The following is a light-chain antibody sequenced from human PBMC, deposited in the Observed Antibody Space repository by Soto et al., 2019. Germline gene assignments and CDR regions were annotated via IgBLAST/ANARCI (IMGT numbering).Light chain of an antibody. CDR2: HDS. V-gene: IGLV3-21*02. CDR3: QVWDRTSDHYV. J-gene: IGLJ1*01. Sequence: SYELTQPPSVSVAPGQTARSTCGGNNIGSKGVHWYQQKAGQAPVLVVYHDSDRPSGIPERFSGYNSGNTATLTISSVEAGDEADYYCQVWDRTSDHYVFGTGTKLTVL. CDR1: NIGSKG.